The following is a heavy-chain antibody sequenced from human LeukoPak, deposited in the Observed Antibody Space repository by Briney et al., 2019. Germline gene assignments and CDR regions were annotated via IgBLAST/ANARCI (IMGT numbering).Heavy chain of an antibody. CDR3: AKDKSQGFDY. Sequence: GGSLRLSCAASGVTFDDYTMHWGRQAPGKGLGWVSLISWDGGSTYYADSVKGRFTISRDNSKHSLYLQMNSLRTEDTALYYCAKDKSQGFDYWGQGTLVTVSS. CDR2: ISWDGGST. J-gene: IGHJ4*02. V-gene: IGHV3-43*01. CDR1: GVTFDDYT.